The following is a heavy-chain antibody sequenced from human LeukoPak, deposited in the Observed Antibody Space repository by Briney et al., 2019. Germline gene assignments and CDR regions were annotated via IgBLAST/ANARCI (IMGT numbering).Heavy chain of an antibody. CDR3: ARRLGVMNPFDY. D-gene: IGHD3-22*01. CDR2: INHSGST. Sequence: SETLSLTCAVYGGSFSGYYWSWIRQPPGKGLEWIGEINHSGSTNYNPSVKSRVTISVDTSKNQFSLKLSSVTAADTAVYYCARRLGVMNPFDYWGQGTLVTVSS. CDR1: GGSFSGYY. V-gene: IGHV4-34*01. J-gene: IGHJ4*02.